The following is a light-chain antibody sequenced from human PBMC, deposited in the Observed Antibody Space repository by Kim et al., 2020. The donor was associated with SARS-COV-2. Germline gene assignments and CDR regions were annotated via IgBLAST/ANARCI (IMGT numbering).Light chain of an antibody. Sequence: GQSSTISCTGTSSDVGGYNYVAWNQQHPGKAPKLMIYDVSKRPSGVSNRFSGSKSGNTASLTISGLQAEDEADYYCSSYTSSSTYVFGTGTKVTVL. V-gene: IGLV2-14*04. CDR2: DVS. CDR1: SSDVGGYNY. CDR3: SSYTSSSTYV. J-gene: IGLJ1*01.